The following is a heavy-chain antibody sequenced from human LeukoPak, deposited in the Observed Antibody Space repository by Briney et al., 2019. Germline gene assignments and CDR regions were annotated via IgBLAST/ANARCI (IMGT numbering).Heavy chain of an antibody. CDR1: GFRFGDYA. CDR2: IRSKAYGATT. J-gene: IGHJ6*04. Sequence: GGSLRLSCTASGFRFGDYAMSWVRQAPGKGLEWVGFIRSKAYGATTEYAASVKGRLTISRDDFKTIAYLQMNSLKIEDTAFYYCTRDCSSTSCYGRVEMDVWGKGTTVTVSS. CDR3: TRDCSSTSCYGRVEMDV. D-gene: IGHD2-2*01. V-gene: IGHV3-49*04.